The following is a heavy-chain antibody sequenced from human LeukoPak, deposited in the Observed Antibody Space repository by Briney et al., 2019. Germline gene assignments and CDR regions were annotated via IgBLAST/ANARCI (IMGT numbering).Heavy chain of an antibody. CDR2: IYYSGST. V-gene: IGHV4-59*01. J-gene: IGHJ4*02. CDR1: GGSISSYY. CDR3: ARSGAMGIGYFDY. Sequence: PSETLSLTCTVSGGSISSYYWSWIRQPPGKGLEGIGYIYYSGSTNYNPSLKSRVTISVDTSKNQFSLKLSSVTAADTAVYYCARSGAMGIGYFDYWGQGTLVTVSS. D-gene: IGHD2-15*01.